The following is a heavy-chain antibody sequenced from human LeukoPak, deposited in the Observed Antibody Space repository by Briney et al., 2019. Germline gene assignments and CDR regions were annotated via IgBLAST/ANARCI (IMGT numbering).Heavy chain of an antibody. CDR2: IYTSGST. CDR3: ARAESKELPDAFDI. Sequence: MPSETLSLTCIVSGGSISNFYWAWIRQPAGKGLEWIGRIYTSGSTNYNPSLKSRVTMSVDTSKNQFSLKLSSVTAADTAVYYCARAESKELPDAFDIWGQGTMVTVSS. J-gene: IGHJ3*02. D-gene: IGHD1-26*01. CDR1: GGSISNFY. V-gene: IGHV4-4*07.